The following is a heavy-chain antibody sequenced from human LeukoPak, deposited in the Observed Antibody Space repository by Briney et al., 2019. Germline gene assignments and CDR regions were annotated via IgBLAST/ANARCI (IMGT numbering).Heavy chain of an antibody. V-gene: IGHV3-23*01. D-gene: IGHD3-3*01. CDR2: ISGSGGST. CDR1: GFTFSSYA. Sequence: GGSLRLSCAASGFTFSSYAMSWVRQAPGKGLEWVSAISGSGGSTYYADSVKGRFTISGDNSKNTLYLQMNSLRAEDTAVYYCAKPNNYDFWSGYYNPWDYWGQGTLVTVSS. CDR3: AKPNNYDFWSGYYNPWDY. J-gene: IGHJ4*02.